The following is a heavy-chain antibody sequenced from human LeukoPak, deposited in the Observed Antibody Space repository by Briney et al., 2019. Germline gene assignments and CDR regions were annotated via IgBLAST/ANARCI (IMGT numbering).Heavy chain of an antibody. CDR2: IYYSGST. CDR3: ARHASESYLDIFDY. CDR1: GASISSSSYY. J-gene: IGHJ4*02. V-gene: IGHV4-39*01. Sequence: MPSETLSLTCIVSGASISSSSYYWGWIRQPPGKGLEWIGSIYYSGSTYYNPSLQSRVTISVDTSKSQFSLKLNSVTAADTAVYYCARHASESYLDIFDYWGQGPLVTVSS. D-gene: IGHD1-26*01.